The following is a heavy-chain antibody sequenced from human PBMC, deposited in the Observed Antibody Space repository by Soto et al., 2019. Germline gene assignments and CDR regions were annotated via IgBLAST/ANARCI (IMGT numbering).Heavy chain of an antibody. D-gene: IGHD6-19*01. V-gene: IGHV3-30*03. Sequence: PGGSLRLSCAASGFTFSSYGMHWVRQAPGKGLEWVAVISYDGSNKYYADSVKGRFTISRDNSKNTLYLQMNSLRAEDTAVYYCARDSAVAGTRWFDPWGQGTLVTVSS. CDR2: ISYDGSNK. CDR1: GFTFSSYG. J-gene: IGHJ5*02. CDR3: ARDSAVAGTRWFDP.